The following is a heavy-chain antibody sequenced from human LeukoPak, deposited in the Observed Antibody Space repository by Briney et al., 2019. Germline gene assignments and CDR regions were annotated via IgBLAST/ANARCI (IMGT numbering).Heavy chain of an antibody. D-gene: IGHD5-18*01. Sequence: ASVKVSCKASGGTFSSYAISWVRQAPGQGLEWMGGIIPIFGTANYAQKFQGRVTITTDESTSTAYMELSSLRSEDTAVYYCARDQRRTAMVTPDAFDIWGQGTMVTVSS. V-gene: IGHV1-69*05. CDR1: GGTFSSYA. CDR2: IIPIFGTA. CDR3: ARDQRRTAMVTPDAFDI. J-gene: IGHJ3*02.